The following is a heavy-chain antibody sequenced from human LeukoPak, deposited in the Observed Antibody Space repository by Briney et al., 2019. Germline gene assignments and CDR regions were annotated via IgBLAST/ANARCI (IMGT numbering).Heavy chain of an antibody. Sequence: PSQTLSLTCTVSGGSISSGGYYWRWIRQHPGKGLEWIGYIYYSGSTYYNPSLKSRVTISVDTSKNQFSLKLSSVAAADTAVYYCARAHNYYDSSGYYYGFDYWGQGTLVTVSS. CDR3: ARAHNYYDSSGYYYGFDY. D-gene: IGHD3-22*01. CDR1: GGSISSGGYY. V-gene: IGHV4-31*03. J-gene: IGHJ4*02. CDR2: IYYSGST.